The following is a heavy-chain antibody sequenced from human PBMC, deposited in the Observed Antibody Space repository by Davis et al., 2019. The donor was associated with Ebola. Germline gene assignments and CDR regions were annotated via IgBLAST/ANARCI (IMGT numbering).Heavy chain of an antibody. Sequence: GESLKISCAASGFTFSSYSMIWVRQAPGKGLEWVSYISSSSSTIYYADSVKGRFTISRDNAKNSLYLQMNSLRDEDTAVYYCARDRPQLLLSHYYYGMDVWGQGTTVTVSS. D-gene: IGHD2-15*01. CDR2: ISSSSSTI. J-gene: IGHJ6*02. V-gene: IGHV3-48*02. CDR3: ARDRPQLLLSHYYYGMDV. CDR1: GFTFSSYS.